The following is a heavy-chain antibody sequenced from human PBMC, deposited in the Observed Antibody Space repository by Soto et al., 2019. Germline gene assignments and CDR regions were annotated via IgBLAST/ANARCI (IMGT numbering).Heavy chain of an antibody. CDR1: GFTVSSNY. Sequence: GGSLRLSCAASGFTVSSNYMSWVRQAPGKGLEWVSVIYSGGSTYYADSVKGRFTISRDNSKNTLYLQMNSLRAEDTAVYYCARARINYYYISVYYYARYYFDFSGPGTFVTV. CDR3: ARARINYYYISVYYYARYYFDF. J-gene: IGHJ4*02. V-gene: IGHV3-53*01. CDR2: IYSGGST. D-gene: IGHD3-22*01.